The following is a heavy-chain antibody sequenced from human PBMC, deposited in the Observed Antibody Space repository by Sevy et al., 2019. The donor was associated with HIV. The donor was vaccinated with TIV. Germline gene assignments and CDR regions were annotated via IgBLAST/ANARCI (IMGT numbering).Heavy chain of an antibody. V-gene: IGHV3-73*01. D-gene: IGHD5-18*01. CDR3: TKPNNNYAYDDFDF. CDR1: GFTFSGSA. Sequence: GGSLRLSCTTSGFTFSGSAMHWVRQASGKGLEWIGRIRSKSYNYATTYAPSMKGRFTFSRDDSKNTAFLQMDRLKTDDTAVYYCTKPNNNYAYDDFDFWGQGTLVTVSS. J-gene: IGHJ4*02. CDR2: IRSKSYNYAT.